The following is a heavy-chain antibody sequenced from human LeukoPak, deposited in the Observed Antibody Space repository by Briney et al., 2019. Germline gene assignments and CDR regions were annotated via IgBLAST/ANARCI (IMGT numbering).Heavy chain of an antibody. CDR2: VSVTGSHI. CDR3: ARGDVVLQRNDALDI. J-gene: IGHJ3*02. V-gene: IGHV3-21*01. Sequence: KTGGSLRLSCAASGFTFSTYAMNWVRQAPGKGLEWVSSVSVTGSHIYYAASVKGRFIVSRDNAQKSLNLQMNSLRAEDTALYYCARGDVVLQRNDALDIWGQGTMVSVSS. CDR1: GFTFSTYA. D-gene: IGHD2-8*01.